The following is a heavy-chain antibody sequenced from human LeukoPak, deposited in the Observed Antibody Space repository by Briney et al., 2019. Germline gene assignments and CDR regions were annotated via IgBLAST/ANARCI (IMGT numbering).Heavy chain of an antibody. V-gene: IGHV4-59*01. D-gene: IGHD3-3*01. CDR2: IYYSGST. CDR3: ARGHLYYDFWSGYYPLGGA. Sequence: SETLSLTCTVSGGSISSYYWSWIRQPPGKGLEWIGYIYYSGSTNYNPSLKSRVTISVDTSKNQFSLKLSSVTAADTAVYYCARGHLYYDFWSGYYPLGGAWGQGTLVTVSS. J-gene: IGHJ5*02. CDR1: GGSISSYY.